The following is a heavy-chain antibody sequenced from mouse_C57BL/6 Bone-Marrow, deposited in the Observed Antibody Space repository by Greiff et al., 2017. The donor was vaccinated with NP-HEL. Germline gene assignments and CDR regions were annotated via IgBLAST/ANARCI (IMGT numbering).Heavy chain of an antibody. V-gene: IGHV1-50*01. CDR3: ARSGLSFWYFDV. Sequence: QVQLQQPGAELVKPGASVKLSCKASGYTFTSYWMQWVKQRPGQGLEWIGEIDPSDSYTNYNQKFKGKATLTVDTSSSTAYMQLSSLTSEDSAVYYCARSGLSFWYFDVWGTGTTVTVSS. J-gene: IGHJ1*03. CDR1: GYTFTSYW. CDR2: IDPSDSYT. D-gene: IGHD2-4*01.